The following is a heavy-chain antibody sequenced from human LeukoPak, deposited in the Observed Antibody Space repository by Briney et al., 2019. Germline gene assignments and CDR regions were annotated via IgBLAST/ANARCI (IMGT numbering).Heavy chain of an antibody. V-gene: IGHV3-66*04. CDR1: GFTVGSNY. Sequence: GGSLRLSCAASGFTVGSNYMSWVRQAPGKGLEWVSIIYRGGSTNYADSVKGRFTISRDTSKNTLYLQMNSLRAEDTAVYYCTRLSANSSAYFFDYWGQGTLVTVSS. J-gene: IGHJ4*02. CDR2: IYRGGST. D-gene: IGHD3-22*01. CDR3: TRLSANSSAYFFDY.